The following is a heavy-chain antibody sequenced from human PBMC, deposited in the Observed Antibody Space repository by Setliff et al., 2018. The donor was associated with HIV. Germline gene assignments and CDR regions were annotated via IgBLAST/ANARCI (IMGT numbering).Heavy chain of an antibody. CDR3: AAWGPRYTYAPFFFDS. Sequence: SQTLSLTCAISGDSVSSNSAAWNWIRQSPSRGLEWLGRTYYRSKWYNDYAVSVKSRITINPDTSKNQFSLQLNSVTAADTAVYYCAAWGPRYTYAPFFFDSWGQGTLVTVSS. CDR2: TYYRSKWYN. D-gene: IGHD2-2*01. J-gene: IGHJ4*02. CDR1: GDSVSSNSAA. V-gene: IGHV6-1*01.